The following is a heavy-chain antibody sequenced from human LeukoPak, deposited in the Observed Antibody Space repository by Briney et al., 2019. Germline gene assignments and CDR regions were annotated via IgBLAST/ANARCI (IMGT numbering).Heavy chain of an antibody. J-gene: IGHJ5*02. V-gene: IGHV4-34*01. D-gene: IGHD2-2*01. Sequence: SETLSLTCAVYGWSFNDYYWNWIRQPPGKGLEWIGEIHARGDTNYNPSLESRVPISVDTSKNQFSLRITPMIAADTALYYCARGQVPGARGYNGFDPWGQGTLVTVSS. CDR2: IHARGDT. CDR1: GWSFNDYY. CDR3: ARGQVPGARGYNGFDP.